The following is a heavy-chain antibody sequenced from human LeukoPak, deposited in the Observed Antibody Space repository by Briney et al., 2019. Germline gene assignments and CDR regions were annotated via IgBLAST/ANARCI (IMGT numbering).Heavy chain of an antibody. Sequence: GGSLRLSCAASAFTFSSYAMNWVRQAPGRGLEWVSAISGSGGSTHYADSVKGRFTISRDNSKNTLYLQMNSLRAEDTAVYYCAKGSSWGGRYYFDYWGQGTLVAVSS. CDR3: AKGSSWGGRYYFDY. V-gene: IGHV3-23*01. CDR1: AFTFSSYA. D-gene: IGHD3-16*01. J-gene: IGHJ4*02. CDR2: ISGSGGST.